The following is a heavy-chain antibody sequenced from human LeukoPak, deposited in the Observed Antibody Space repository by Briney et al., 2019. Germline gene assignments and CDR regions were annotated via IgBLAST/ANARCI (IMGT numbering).Heavy chain of an antibody. D-gene: IGHD2/OR15-2a*01. CDR3: AREDFSRPYFDL. V-gene: IGHV4-59*01. CDR2: SYNSGST. Sequence: PSETLSLTCTVSGGSINNYYWSWIRQPPGKGLEWIGYSYNSGSTNYNPSLKSRVTISVDTSKNQFSLKLNSVTAADTAVYFCAREDFSRPYFDLWGRGTLVTVSS. CDR1: GGSINNYY. J-gene: IGHJ2*01.